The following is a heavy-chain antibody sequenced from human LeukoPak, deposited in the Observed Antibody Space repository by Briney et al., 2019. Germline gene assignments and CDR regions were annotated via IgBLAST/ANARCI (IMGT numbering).Heavy chain of an antibody. CDR3: ARATYYYDSSGYAY. CDR2: IYYSGST. CDR1: GGSISIYY. J-gene: IGHJ4*02. V-gene: IGHV4-59*01. Sequence: SETLSLTCTVSGGSISIYYWNWIRQPPGKGLEWIGYIYYSGSTNYNPSLKSRVTISVDTSKNQFSLKLSSVTAADTAVYYCARATYYYDSSGYAYWGQGTLVTVSS. D-gene: IGHD3-22*01.